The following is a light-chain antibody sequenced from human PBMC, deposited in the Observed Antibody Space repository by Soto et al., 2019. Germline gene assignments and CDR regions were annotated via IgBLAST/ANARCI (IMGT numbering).Light chain of an antibody. V-gene: IGLV2-23*01. J-gene: IGLJ2*01. CDR2: EDN. CDR3: CSYAGSSTLV. Sequence: QSALTQPASVSGSPGQSITISCTGTNFDVGSYNLVSWYQQHPGKAPKLIIYEDNKRPSGVSDRFSGSKSGNTASQTISGLQADDEADFYCCSYAGSSTLVFGGGTKVTVL. CDR1: NFDVGSYNL.